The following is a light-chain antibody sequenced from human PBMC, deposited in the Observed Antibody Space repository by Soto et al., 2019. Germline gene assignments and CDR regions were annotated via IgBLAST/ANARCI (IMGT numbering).Light chain of an antibody. CDR1: QSIRNY. V-gene: IGKV1-39*01. J-gene: IGKJ2*01. CDR2: AAS. Sequence: QMTQSPSSLSASVGDRVTITCRASQSIRNYLNWYQQKPGKAPKLLMFAASTLLGGVPSRFSGSGSGTTFSLTINSLQPEDLATYYCQQSSTTPFTFGQGTNLEIK. CDR3: QQSSTTPFT.